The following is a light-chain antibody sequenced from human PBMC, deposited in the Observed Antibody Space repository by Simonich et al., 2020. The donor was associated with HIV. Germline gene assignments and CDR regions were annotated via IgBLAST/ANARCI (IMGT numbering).Light chain of an antibody. Sequence: DIQMTQSPSSLSASVGDRVSVTCRASQGISNSLAWYQQKPGKDPKLLLYAASRLESGVPSRFSGSGSGTDYTLTISSLQPEDFATYYCQQYYSTPPSFGQGTKLEIK. CDR2: AAS. CDR1: QGISNS. CDR3: QQYYSTPPS. J-gene: IGKJ2*01. V-gene: IGKV1-NL1*01.